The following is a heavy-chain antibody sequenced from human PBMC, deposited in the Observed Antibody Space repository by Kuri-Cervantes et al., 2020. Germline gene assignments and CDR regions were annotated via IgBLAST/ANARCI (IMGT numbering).Heavy chain of an antibody. V-gene: IGHV1-8*01. Sequence: ASVKVSCKASGYTFTSYDINWVRQATGQGLEWMGWMNPNSGNTGYAQKFQGRVTMTRNTSKSTAYMELSSLRSEDTAVYYCARAPLELGYSSSSGPYYYYGMDVWGQGTTVTVSS. CDR2: MNPNSGNT. D-gene: IGHD6-6*01. CDR1: GYTFTSYD. CDR3: ARAPLELGYSSSSGPYYYYGMDV. J-gene: IGHJ6*02.